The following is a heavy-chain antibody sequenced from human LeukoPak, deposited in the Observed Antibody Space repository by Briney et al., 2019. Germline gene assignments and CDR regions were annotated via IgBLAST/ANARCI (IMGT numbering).Heavy chain of an antibody. D-gene: IGHD4-17*01. CDR3: ASGSLGVTTGY. Sequence: GRSLRLSCAASGFTFSSYAMHWVRQAPGKGLEWVAVISYDGSNKYYADSVKGRFTISRDNSKNTLYLQMNSLRAEDTAVYYCASGSLGVTTGYWDQGTLVTVSS. J-gene: IGHJ4*02. CDR2: ISYDGSNK. CDR1: GFTFSSYA. V-gene: IGHV3-30-3*01.